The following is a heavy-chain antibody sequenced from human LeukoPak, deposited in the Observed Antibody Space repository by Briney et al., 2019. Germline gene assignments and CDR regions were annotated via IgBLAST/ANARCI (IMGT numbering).Heavy chain of an antibody. V-gene: IGHV3-21*04. J-gene: IGHJ3*02. Sequence: GGSLRLSCAASGFTFSSYSMNWVRQAPGKGLEWVSSISSSSSYIYYADSVKGRFTISRDNAKNSLYLQMNSLRAEDTAVYYCARGTPTVPYDAFDIWGQGTMVTVSS. CDR2: ISSSSSYI. D-gene: IGHD4-17*01. CDR1: GFTFSSYS. CDR3: ARGTPTVPYDAFDI.